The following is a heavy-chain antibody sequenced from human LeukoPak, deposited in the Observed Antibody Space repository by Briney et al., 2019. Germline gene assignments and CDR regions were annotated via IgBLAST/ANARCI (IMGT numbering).Heavy chain of an antibody. D-gene: IGHD2-2*01. Sequence: PGRSLRLSCAASGXTFSIYGMHWVRQAPGKGLEWVAVISYHGNNKYYADSVKGRFTISRDNSKNTEYLQMNSLRAEDTAVYYCAKDIVVVPAPVGYFDLWGRGTLVTVSS. CDR3: AKDIVVVPAPVGYFDL. CDR2: ISYHGNNK. CDR1: GXTFSIYG. V-gene: IGHV3-30*18. J-gene: IGHJ2*01.